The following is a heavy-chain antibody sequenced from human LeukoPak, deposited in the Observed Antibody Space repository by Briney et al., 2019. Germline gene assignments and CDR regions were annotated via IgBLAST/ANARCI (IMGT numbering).Heavy chain of an antibody. CDR3: ARGFGGSDFNYYYDYIDL. J-gene: IGHJ6*03. CDR1: GYSISSGYY. CDR2: IYHGRST. Sequence: PSETLSLTCTVSGYSISSGYYWGWIRQPPGKGLGWIGSIYHGRSTYYNPSLKSRFPISVDTSKNQFSLQMSAVTAADAAVYYCARGFGGSDFNYYYDYIDLWGTGTMVTISS. V-gene: IGHV4-38-2*02. D-gene: IGHD5-12*01.